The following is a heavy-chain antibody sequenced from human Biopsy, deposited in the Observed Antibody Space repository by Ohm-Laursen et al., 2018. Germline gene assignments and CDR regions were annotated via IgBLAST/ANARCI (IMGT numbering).Heavy chain of an antibody. CDR1: GGTFSNYG. Sequence: SSVKVSCKAPGGTFSNYGVNWVRQAPGQGLEWLGGNIPILGTGNYAQKFQDRATVAADTSTSTATMELRSLRSDDTAVYYCATKLTGYFHHWGQGTLVIVSS. J-gene: IGHJ1*01. D-gene: IGHD3-9*01. CDR3: ATKLTGYFHH. V-gene: IGHV1-69*06. CDR2: NIPILGTG.